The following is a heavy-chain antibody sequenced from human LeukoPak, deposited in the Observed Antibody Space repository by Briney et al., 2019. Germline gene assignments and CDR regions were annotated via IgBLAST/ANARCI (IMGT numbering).Heavy chain of an antibody. CDR3: ATRRNTVVVPAALIDY. V-gene: IGHV3-30*04. D-gene: IGHD2-2*01. Sequence: PGRSLRLSCAASGFPFSSYAMHWVRQAPGKGLEWVAVISYDGSNKYYADSVKGRFTISRDNSKNTLYLQMNSLRAEDTAVYYCATRRNTVVVPAALIDYWGQGTLVTVSS. CDR1: GFPFSSYA. CDR2: ISYDGSNK. J-gene: IGHJ4*02.